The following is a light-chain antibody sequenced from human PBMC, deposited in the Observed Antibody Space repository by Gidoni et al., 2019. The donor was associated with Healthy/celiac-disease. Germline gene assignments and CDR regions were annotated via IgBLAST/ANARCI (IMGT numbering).Light chain of an antibody. CDR1: QDISNY. CDR2: DAS. Sequence: DIQMTQSPSSLSASVGDRVTITCQASQDISNYLNWYQQKPGKAPTRLIYDASNLETGVPSRFSGRGSGTAFTFTISSLQPEAIATYYCQPYVNLPFGGGTKVEIK. J-gene: IGKJ4*01. CDR3: QPYVNLP. V-gene: IGKV1-33*01.